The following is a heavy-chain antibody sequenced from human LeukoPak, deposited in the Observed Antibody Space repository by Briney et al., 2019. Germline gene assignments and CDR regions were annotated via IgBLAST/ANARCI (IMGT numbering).Heavy chain of an antibody. CDR2: INSSSNYI. D-gene: IGHD2-2*01. V-gene: IGHV3-21*01. Sequence: GGSLRLSCAASGFTFDSYSMNWARQAPGKGLEWVSSINSSSNYIYYADSVKGRFTISRDNAKISLYLQMNSLRAEDTAVYYCARDYLVVPAAMWWFDPWGQGTLVTVSS. J-gene: IGHJ5*02. CDR1: GFTFDSYS. CDR3: ARDYLVVPAAMWWFDP.